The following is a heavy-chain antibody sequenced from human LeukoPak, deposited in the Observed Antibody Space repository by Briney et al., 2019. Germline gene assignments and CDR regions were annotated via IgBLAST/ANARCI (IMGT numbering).Heavy chain of an antibody. J-gene: IGHJ3*02. Sequence: SETLSLTCTVPGGSISSYYWSWIRQPPGKGLEWIGYIYYSGSTNYNPSLKSRVTISVDTSKNQLSLKLSSVIAADTAVYYCARSDGYGLVGIWGQGTMVTVSS. V-gene: IGHV4-59*13. CDR3: ARSDGYGLVGI. CDR1: GGSISSYY. CDR2: IYYSGST. D-gene: IGHD3-10*01.